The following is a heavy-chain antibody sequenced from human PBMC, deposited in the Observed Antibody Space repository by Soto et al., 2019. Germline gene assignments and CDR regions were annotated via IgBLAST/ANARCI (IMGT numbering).Heavy chain of an antibody. CDR3: ASSTRDQHGFDY. D-gene: IGHD2-2*01. Sequence: AGGSLRLSCAASGFTFSSYGMHWVRQAPGKGLEWVAVISYDGSNKYYADSVKGRFTISRDNSKNTLYLQMNSLRAEDTAVYYWASSTRDQHGFDYWGQGTLVTVSS. V-gene: IGHV3-30*03. CDR1: GFTFSSYG. J-gene: IGHJ4*02. CDR2: ISYDGSNK.